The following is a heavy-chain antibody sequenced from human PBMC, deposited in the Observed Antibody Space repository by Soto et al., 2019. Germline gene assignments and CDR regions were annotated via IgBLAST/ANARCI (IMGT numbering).Heavy chain of an antibody. J-gene: IGHJ4*02. CDR2: INTYTGDT. CDR3: AREEGSGWYGDEY. D-gene: IGHD6-19*01. CDR1: GYTFIDYG. Sequence: QVQLVQSGSEVKKPGASVKVSCKASGYTFIDYGITWVRQAPGQGLEWMGRINTYTGDTNYAQRVQGRVTMTTDTSTSTAYMELRGLRSDATAVYYCAREEGSGWYGDEYWGQGTLVTVSP. V-gene: IGHV1-18*01.